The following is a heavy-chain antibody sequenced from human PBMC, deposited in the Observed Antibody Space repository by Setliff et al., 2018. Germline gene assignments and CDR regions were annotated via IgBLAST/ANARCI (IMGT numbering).Heavy chain of an antibody. V-gene: IGHV1-2*02. CDR1: GYPFVGYV. Sequence: ASVKVSCKTSGYPFVGYVIYWMRQAPGQGLEWVVWIDPKSGRTKYAVKFQGRVTMTRDTSSSTIYMEVNSLKSDDTAVYFCAKQGDLAFDYWGQGTQVTVSS. D-gene: IGHD3-16*01. CDR3: AKQGDLAFDY. J-gene: IGHJ4*02. CDR2: IDPKSGRT.